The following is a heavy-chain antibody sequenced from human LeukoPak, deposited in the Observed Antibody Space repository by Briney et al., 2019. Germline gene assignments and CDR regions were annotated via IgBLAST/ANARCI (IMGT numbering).Heavy chain of an antibody. D-gene: IGHD2/OR15-2a*01. J-gene: IGHJ6*03. V-gene: IGHV4-34*12. CDR1: GDSLSRYS. CDR2: IIPSGSP. Sequence: PSETLSLTCAVSGDSLSRYSWTWIRQPPGKGLEWLGEIIPSGSPDYNPSLKSRATISVDTSKNQFSLRVASVTAADTAVYYCASVRHDPLEYYYYIDVWGKGTTVTVSS. CDR3: ASVRHDPLEYYYYIDV.